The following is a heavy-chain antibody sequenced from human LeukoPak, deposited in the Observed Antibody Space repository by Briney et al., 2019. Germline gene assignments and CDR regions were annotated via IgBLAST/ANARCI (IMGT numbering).Heavy chain of an antibody. Sequence: PSETLSLTCAVYGGSFSGYYWSWIRQPPGKGLEWIGEINHSGSTHYNPSLKSRVTISVDTSKNQFSLKLSSVTAADTAVYYCARGETSRRSSTSCYRGFDYWGQGTLVTVSS. D-gene: IGHD2-2*02. CDR2: INHSGST. J-gene: IGHJ4*02. CDR1: GGSFSGYY. CDR3: ARGETSRRSSTSCYRGFDY. V-gene: IGHV4-34*01.